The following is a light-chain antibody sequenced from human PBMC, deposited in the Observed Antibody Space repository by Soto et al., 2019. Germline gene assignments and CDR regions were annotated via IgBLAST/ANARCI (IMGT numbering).Light chain of an antibody. CDR2: GAS. V-gene: IGKV1-12*01. CDR1: QSISTY. CDR3: QQAYIFPIT. Sequence: DIQLSKCPSILSAPVGDRVTITCRASQSISTYLAWYQHKPGRTPELLIHGASRLQSGVPARFSGSGSGTDFTLSINSLQPEDFATYYCQQAYIFPITFGQGTRLEIK. J-gene: IGKJ5*01.